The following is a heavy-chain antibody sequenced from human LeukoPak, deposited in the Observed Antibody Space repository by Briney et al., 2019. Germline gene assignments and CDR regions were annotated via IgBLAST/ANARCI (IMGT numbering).Heavy chain of an antibody. V-gene: IGHV1-8*01. J-gene: IGHJ4*02. CDR3: ARGVATDY. D-gene: IGHD2-15*01. Sequence: ASVKVSRKASGYTFTSYDINWVRQATGQGLEWMGWMNPNSGYTDYAQKFQGRVSMTRNTSISTAYMELSSLRSEDTAMYYCARGVATDYWGQGTLVTVSS. CDR1: GYTFTSYD. CDR2: MNPNSGYT.